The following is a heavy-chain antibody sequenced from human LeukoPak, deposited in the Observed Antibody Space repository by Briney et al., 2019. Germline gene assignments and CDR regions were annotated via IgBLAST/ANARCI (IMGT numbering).Heavy chain of an antibody. CDR3: ARDFYYYDSSGATYYYYYGMDV. CDR2: INHSGST. V-gene: IGHV4-39*07. J-gene: IGHJ6*02. Sequence: SETLSLTCTVSGGSISSSSYYWGWIRQPPGKGLEWIGEINHSGSTNYNPSLKSRVTISVDTSKNQFSLKLSSVTAADTAVYYCARDFYYYDSSGATYYYYYGMDVWGQGTTVTVSS. D-gene: IGHD3-22*01. CDR1: GGSISSSSYY.